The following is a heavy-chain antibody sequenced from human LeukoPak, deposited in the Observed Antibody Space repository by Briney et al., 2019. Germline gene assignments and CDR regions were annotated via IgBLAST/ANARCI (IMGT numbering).Heavy chain of an antibody. J-gene: IGHJ4*02. CDR3: ARVTTYDFWSGYTDY. CDR2: ISSSSSYI. V-gene: IGHV3-21*01. Sequence: PGGSLRLSCAASGFTFSSYSMNWVRQAPGKGLEWVSSISSSSSYIYYADSVKGRFTISRDNAKNSLYLQMNSLRAEDTAVYYCARVTTYDFWSGYTDYWGQGTLVTVSS. CDR1: GFTFSSYS. D-gene: IGHD3-3*01.